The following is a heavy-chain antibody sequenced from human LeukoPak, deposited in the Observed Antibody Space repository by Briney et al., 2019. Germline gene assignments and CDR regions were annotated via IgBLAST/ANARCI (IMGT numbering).Heavy chain of an antibody. CDR2: IYYSGST. V-gene: IGHV4-30-4*08. CDR3: ARLYYYDSSGLDY. J-gene: IGHJ4*02. Sequence: SETLSLTCTVSGGSISSGDYYWSWIRQPPGKGLEWSGYIYYSGSTYYNPSLKSRVTISVDTSKNQFSLKLSSVTAADTAVYYCARLYYYDSSGLDYWGQGTLVTVSS. CDR1: GGSISSGDYY. D-gene: IGHD3-22*01.